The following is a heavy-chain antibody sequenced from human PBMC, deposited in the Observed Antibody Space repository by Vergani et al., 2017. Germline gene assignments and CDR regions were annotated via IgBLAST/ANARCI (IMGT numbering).Heavy chain of an antibody. CDR2: LWYDGKYK. V-gene: IGHV3-33*01. J-gene: IGHJ3*02. D-gene: IGHD2-2*01. CDR1: GFTFSTYG. CDR3: ARDRPRCRSTTCSFDAFDI. Sequence: QVQLVESGGGVVQPGRSLRLSCVASGFTFSTYGMYLVRQAPGKGLEGVAALWYDGKYKYYADSVKGRFSVSRDNSQNTLSLKRNSLRGEDTAVYYCARDRPRCRSTTCSFDAFDIWGQGTMVTVSS.